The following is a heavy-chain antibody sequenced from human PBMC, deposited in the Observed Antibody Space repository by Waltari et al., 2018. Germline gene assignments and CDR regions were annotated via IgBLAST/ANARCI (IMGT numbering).Heavy chain of an antibody. CDR2: IYTSGST. CDR1: GGSLSSYY. J-gene: IGHJ6*03. Sequence: QVQLQESGPGLVNPSETLSLTCTVSGGSLSSYYWSWIRPPAGKGLEWIGGIYTSGSTNYNPSLKRRVTMSVDTSKNQFSLKLSSVTAADTAVYYCAAMSRFEDYYYYYMDVWGKGTTVTVSS. CDR3: AAMSRFEDYYYYYMDV. D-gene: IGHD3-16*01. V-gene: IGHV4-4*07.